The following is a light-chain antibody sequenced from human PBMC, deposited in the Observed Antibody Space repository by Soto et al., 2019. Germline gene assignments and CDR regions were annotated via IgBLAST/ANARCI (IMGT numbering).Light chain of an antibody. CDR3: QHYTLYSAS. CDR1: QSISSW. Sequence: DIQMTQSPSTLSASVGERVTITCRASQSISSWLAWYQQKPGKAPKLLIFDASTLQSGVPPRFSGSGSGTEFTLTISSLQPDDFATYYCQHYTLYSASFGPGTKVDIK. J-gene: IGKJ3*01. CDR2: DAS. V-gene: IGKV1-5*01.